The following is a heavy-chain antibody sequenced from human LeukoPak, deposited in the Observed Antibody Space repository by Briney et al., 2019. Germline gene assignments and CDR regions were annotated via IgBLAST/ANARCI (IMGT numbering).Heavy chain of an antibody. Sequence: SETLSLTCTVSGGSIGSDTYYWGWIRQSPGKGLEWIGSIYYSGSTNYNPSLKSRVTISVDTSKNQFSLKLSSVTAADTAVYYCARVGNPLVTVFAWFDPWGQGTLVTVSS. V-gene: IGHV4-39*07. CDR1: GGSIGSDTYY. J-gene: IGHJ5*02. CDR3: ARVGNPLVTVFAWFDP. CDR2: IYYSGST. D-gene: IGHD3-3*01.